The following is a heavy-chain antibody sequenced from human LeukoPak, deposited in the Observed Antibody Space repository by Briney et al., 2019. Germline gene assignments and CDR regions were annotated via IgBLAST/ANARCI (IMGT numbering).Heavy chain of an antibody. D-gene: IGHD6-19*01. CDR1: GFTFDDYG. CDR2: INWNGGST. V-gene: IGHV3-20*04. J-gene: IGHJ6*03. Sequence: GGSLRLSCAASGFTFDDYGMSWVRQAPGKGLEWVSGINWNGGSTGYADSVKGRFTISRDNAKNSLYLQMNSLRAEDTALYYWARGKYSSGWYGYPGNYYYYYMDVWRKRTKVTVSS. CDR3: ARGKYSSGWYGYPGNYYYYYMDV.